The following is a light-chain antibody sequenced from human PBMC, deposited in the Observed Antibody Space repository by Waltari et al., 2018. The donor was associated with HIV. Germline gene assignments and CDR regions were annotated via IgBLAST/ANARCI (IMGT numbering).Light chain of an antibody. Sequence: QSMLTQPPSASGTPGQRVTISCSGSSSNIGDNSVNWYQHLPGTAPKLLIYANINRPSGVPDRFSGSKSGSSASLAITGLQAEDEAHYYCQSFDSSLTTSGVIFGGGTKLTVL. CDR1: SSNIGDNS. CDR2: ANI. J-gene: IGLJ2*01. CDR3: QSFDSSLTTSGVI. V-gene: IGLV1-40*01.